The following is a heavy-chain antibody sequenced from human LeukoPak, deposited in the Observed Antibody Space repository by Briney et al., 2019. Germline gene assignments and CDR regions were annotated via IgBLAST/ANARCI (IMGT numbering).Heavy chain of an antibody. CDR2: INHSGST. Sequence: PSETLSLTCAVYGGSFSGYYWSWIRQPPGKGLEWIGEINHSGSTNYNPSIKSRVTISVDTSKNQFSLKLSSVTAADTAVYYCASRPSLVVPAADDAFDIWGQGTMVTVSS. J-gene: IGHJ3*02. CDR1: GGSFSGYY. V-gene: IGHV4-34*01. CDR3: ASRPSLVVPAADDAFDI. D-gene: IGHD2-2*01.